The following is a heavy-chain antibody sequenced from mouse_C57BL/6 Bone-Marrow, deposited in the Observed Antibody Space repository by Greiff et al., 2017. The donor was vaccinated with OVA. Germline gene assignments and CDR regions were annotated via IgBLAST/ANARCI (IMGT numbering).Heavy chain of an antibody. CDR1: GFNIKDDY. CDR3: TPYGNYAMDY. V-gene: IGHV14-4*01. D-gene: IGHD2-1*01. J-gene: IGHJ4*01. CDR2: IDPENGDT. Sequence: EVKLVESGAELVRPGASVKLSCTASGFNIKDDYMHWVKQRPEQGLEWIGWIDPENGDTEYASKFQGKATITADTSSNTAYLQLSSLTSEDTAVYYCTPYGNYAMDYWGQGTSVTVSS.